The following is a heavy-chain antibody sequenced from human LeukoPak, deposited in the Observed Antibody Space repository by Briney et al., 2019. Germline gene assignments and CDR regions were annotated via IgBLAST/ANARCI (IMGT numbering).Heavy chain of an antibody. V-gene: IGHV4-4*07. CDR1: GGPLTSYY. Sequence: ASETLSLTCTVSGGPLTSYYWSWIRQSAGKGLEWIGRMDTNGSTLYNPSLKSRVSMSVDTSKNHFSLSLTSVTAADTAVYYCPYGNFYYGLDVWGRGTTVTVSS. D-gene: IGHD4-17*01. CDR2: MDTNGST. J-gene: IGHJ6*02. CDR3: PYGNFYYGLDV.